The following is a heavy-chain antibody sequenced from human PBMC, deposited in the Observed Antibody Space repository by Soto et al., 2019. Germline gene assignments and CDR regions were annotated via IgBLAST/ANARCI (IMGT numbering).Heavy chain of an antibody. CDR1: GYTFTSYY. Sequence: SVKLSCKASGYTFTSYYMHWVRQAPRQGLEWMGGIIPIFGTANYAQKFQGRVTITADESTSTAYMELSSLRSEDTAVYYCARDLLGHCSSTSCYEGRYYYGMDVWGQGTTVTVSS. V-gene: IGHV1-69*13. CDR2: IIPIFGTA. J-gene: IGHJ6*02. D-gene: IGHD2-2*01. CDR3: ARDLLGHCSSTSCYEGRYYYGMDV.